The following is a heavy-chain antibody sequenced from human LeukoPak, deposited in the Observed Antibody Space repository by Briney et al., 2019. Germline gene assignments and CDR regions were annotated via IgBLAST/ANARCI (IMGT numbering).Heavy chain of an antibody. J-gene: IGHJ2*01. CDR2: ISWNSGSI. CDR3: AKSPSSDWYFDL. V-gene: IGHV3-9*02. CDR1: GFTSDDYA. Sequence: GGSLRLSCAASGFTSDDYAMRWVRHAPGKGLEWVSGISWNSGSIGYADSVKGRFTISRDNAKNSLYLQMNSLRAEDTALYYCAKSPSSDWYFDLWGRGTLVTVSS.